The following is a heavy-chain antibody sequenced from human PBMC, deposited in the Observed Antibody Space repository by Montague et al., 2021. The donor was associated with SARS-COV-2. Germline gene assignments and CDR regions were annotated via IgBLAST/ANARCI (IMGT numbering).Heavy chain of an antibody. Sequence: PALMKPTQTLTLICTFSGFSITTSTMGVGWIRQPPGEALEWLALIYWGDEKRFSPSLKSRLTITKDTFKDQVVLRMTNMDPVDTATYYCVHCASGSYYFHYWGQGTLVTVSS. CDR2: IYWGDEK. D-gene: IGHD3-10*01. J-gene: IGHJ4*02. CDR1: GFSITTSTMG. CDR3: VHCASGSYYFHY. V-gene: IGHV2-5*02.